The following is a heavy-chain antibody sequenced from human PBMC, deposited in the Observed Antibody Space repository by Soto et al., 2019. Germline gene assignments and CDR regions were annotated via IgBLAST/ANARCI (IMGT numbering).Heavy chain of an antibody. V-gene: IGHV3-74*03. CDR3: ARMDYNSKYFDY. D-gene: IGHD1-20*01. CDR1: GFMFGSYW. J-gene: IGHJ4*02. CDR2: IKNDGSST. Sequence: GGSLRLSCEASGFMFGSYWMHWVRQAPGKGLVWVSRIKNDGSSTTYADSVKDRFTISRDNAKNTLYLQMNSVRAEDTAVYYCARMDYNSKYFDYWGQGTLVTVSS.